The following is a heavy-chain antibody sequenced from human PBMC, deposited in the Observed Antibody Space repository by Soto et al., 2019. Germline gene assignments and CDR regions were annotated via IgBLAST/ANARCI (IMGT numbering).Heavy chain of an antibody. J-gene: IGHJ6*02. Sequence: SETLSLTYTVSGGSISSSNYFWGWIRQPPGKGLEWIGRRYYSESTYYNPSLKSRVTLSVDTSKNQFSLKLSSVTAAYTAVYYCAASCVACGGFNYYGMDVWGQGTTVT. CDR1: GGSISSSNYF. D-gene: IGHD2-21*01. CDR3: AASCVACGGFNYYGMDV. CDR2: RYYSEST. V-gene: IGHV4-39*07.